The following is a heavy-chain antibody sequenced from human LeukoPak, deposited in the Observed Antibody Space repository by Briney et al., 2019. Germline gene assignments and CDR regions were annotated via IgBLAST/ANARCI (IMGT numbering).Heavy chain of an antibody. CDR2: ISGSGGST. CDR1: GFTFSSYA. J-gene: IGHJ4*02. Sequence: GGSLRLSCAASGFTFSSYAMSWVRQAPGKGLEWVSAISGSGGSTYYADSVKGRFTISRDNSKNTLYLQMNSLRAEDTAVYYCATLSGASGYEGTYWGQGTLVTVSS. V-gene: IGHV3-23*01. CDR3: ATLSGASGYEGTY. D-gene: IGHD5-12*01.